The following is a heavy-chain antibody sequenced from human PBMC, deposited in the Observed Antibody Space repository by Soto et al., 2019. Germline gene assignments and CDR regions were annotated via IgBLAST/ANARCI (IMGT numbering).Heavy chain of an antibody. Sequence: PSGTLSLTCAVSGCSLSSCGYSRGWVPQPPGKGLEWIGYIYHSGSTYYNPSLKSRVTISVDRSKNQFSLKLSSVTAADTAVYYCATLDTAMVVFDYWGQGTLVTVSS. J-gene: IGHJ4*02. CDR1: GCSLSSCGYS. CDR2: IYHSGST. V-gene: IGHV4-30-2*01. CDR3: ATLDTAMVVFDY. D-gene: IGHD5-18*01.